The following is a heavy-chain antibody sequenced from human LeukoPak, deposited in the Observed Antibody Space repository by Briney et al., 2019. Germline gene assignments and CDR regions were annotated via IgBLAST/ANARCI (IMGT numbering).Heavy chain of an antibody. CDR2: ISSSSSYI. D-gene: IGHD3-22*01. Sequence: SCKASGGTFSSYSMNWVRQAPGKGLEWVSSISSSSSYIYYADSVKGRFTISRDNAKNSLYLQMNSLRAEDTAVYYCARDGNYCDSSGYLKFDPWGQGTLVTVSS. CDR1: GGTFSSYS. CDR3: ARDGNYCDSSGYLKFDP. V-gene: IGHV3-21*01. J-gene: IGHJ5*02.